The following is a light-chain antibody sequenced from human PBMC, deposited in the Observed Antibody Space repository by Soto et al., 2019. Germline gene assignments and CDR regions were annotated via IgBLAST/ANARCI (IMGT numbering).Light chain of an antibody. CDR1: QSVLYSTNNKNY. V-gene: IGKV4-1*01. J-gene: IGKJ2*01. Sequence: DIVMTQSPDSLAVSLGERATINCKSSQSVLYSTNNKNYLAWYQQRPGQPPKLIIYWASTRESGVPDRCSGSGSGTDFTLTITSLQAEDVAVYYGQQYESTPPTFGQGTKVEIK. CDR3: QQYESTPPT. CDR2: WAS.